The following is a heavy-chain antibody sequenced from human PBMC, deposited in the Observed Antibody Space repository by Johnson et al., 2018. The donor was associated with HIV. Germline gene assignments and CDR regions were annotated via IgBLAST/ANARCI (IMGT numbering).Heavy chain of an antibody. CDR2: ISSSGNTI. V-gene: IGHV3-11*01. J-gene: IGHJ3*02. CDR3: STFFVVGTETGAFDI. Sequence: QVQLVESGGGLVQPGGSLRLPCAASGFTFSDYYMIWIRQAPGKGLEWVSYISSSGNTIYYADPVKGRFTISRDNAKNSLFLQMNSLTTEDTGVYYCSTFFVVGTETGAFDIWGQGTLVTVSS. D-gene: IGHD2-21*02. CDR1: GFTFSDYY.